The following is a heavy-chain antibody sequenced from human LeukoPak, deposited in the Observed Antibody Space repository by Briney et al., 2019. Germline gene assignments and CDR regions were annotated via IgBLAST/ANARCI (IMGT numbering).Heavy chain of an antibody. J-gene: IGHJ4*02. Sequence: GRSLRLSCEASGFTLYDYGMHGVPRAPGKGGEGVSTISWKSASLGYVDSVRGRFTISRDNAKKTMYLKMNSMRPEDTALYYCAKDYGYSSSWYDYWGQGTLVTVSS. CDR3: AKDYGYSSSWYDY. CDR1: GFTLYDYG. CDR2: ISWKSASL. V-gene: IGHV3-9*01. D-gene: IGHD6-13*01.